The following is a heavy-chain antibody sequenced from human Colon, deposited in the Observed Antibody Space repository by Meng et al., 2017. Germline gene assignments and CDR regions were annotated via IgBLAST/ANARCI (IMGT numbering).Heavy chain of an antibody. J-gene: IGHJ4*02. Sequence: VPLQESGPGLVRPSETLSLTCNVPGGSVSSASYYWSWIRQPPGKGLEWIGLIHYSGSRNYNPSLKSRVTMSVDTSKNQVSLRLTSVTAADTAVYYCARFYGSGTFEVHDYWGQGTLVTVSS. D-gene: IGHD3-10*01. V-gene: IGHV4-61*01. CDR2: IHYSGSR. CDR1: GGSVSSASYY. CDR3: ARFYGSGTFEVHDY.